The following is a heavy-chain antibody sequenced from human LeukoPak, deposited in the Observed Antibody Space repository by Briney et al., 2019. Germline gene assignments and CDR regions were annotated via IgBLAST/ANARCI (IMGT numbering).Heavy chain of an antibody. D-gene: IGHD5-18*01. CDR1: GFTFSSYT. Sequence: GGPLRLSCAASGFTFSSYTMNWVRQAPGKGLEWVSYISSSSSTIYYADSVKGRFTISRDNAKNSLYLQMNSLRAEDTAVYYCARGGGRYGDYWGQGTLVTVSS. J-gene: IGHJ4*02. V-gene: IGHV3-48*01. CDR2: ISSSSSTI. CDR3: ARGGGRYGDY.